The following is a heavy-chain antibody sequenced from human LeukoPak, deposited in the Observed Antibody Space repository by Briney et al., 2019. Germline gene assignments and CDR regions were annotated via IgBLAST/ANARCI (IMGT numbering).Heavy chain of an antibody. J-gene: IGHJ4*02. CDR1: GFTFSNAW. CDR2: IKSKTDGGTT. Sequence: GGSLRLSCTASGFTFSNAWMNWVRQAPGKGLEWVGRIKSKTDGGTTDYAAPVKGRFTISRDDSKNTLYLQMNSLKTEDTAVYYCSTTYYYDSSEGYWGQGTLVTVSS. D-gene: IGHD3-22*01. CDR3: STTYYYDSSEGY. V-gene: IGHV3-15*07.